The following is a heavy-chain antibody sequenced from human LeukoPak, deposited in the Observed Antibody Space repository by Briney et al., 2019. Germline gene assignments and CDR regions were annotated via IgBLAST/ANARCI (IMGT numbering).Heavy chain of an antibody. CDR2: IWYDGSNK. J-gene: IGHJ4*02. Sequence: GGSLRLSCAASGFTFSSYGMHWVRQAPGKGMEWVAVIWYDGSNKYYADSVKGRFTISRDNSKNTLYLQMNSLRAEDTAVYYCARDGDYYDSSGSYYYWGQGTLVTVSS. CDR1: GFTFSSYG. D-gene: IGHD3-22*01. CDR3: ARDGDYYDSSGSYYY. V-gene: IGHV3-33*01.